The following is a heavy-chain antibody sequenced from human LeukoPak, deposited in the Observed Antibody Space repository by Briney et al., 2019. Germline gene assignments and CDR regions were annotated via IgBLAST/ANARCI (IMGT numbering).Heavy chain of an antibody. J-gene: IGHJ5*02. V-gene: IGHV3-30-3*01. CDR3: ARTRIAAPYNWFDP. D-gene: IGHD2-15*01. Sequence: GGSLRLSCAASGFTFSSYAMHWVRQAPGKGLEWVAVISYDGSNKYYADSVKGRFTISRDNSKNTLYLQMNSLRAEDTAVYYCARTRIAAPYNWFDPWGQGTLVTVSS. CDR2: ISYDGSNK. CDR1: GFTFSSYA.